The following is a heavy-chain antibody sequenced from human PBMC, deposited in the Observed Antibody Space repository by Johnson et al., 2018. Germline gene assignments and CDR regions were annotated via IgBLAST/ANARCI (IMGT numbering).Heavy chain of an antibody. J-gene: IGHJ6*02. V-gene: IGHV3-21*01. Sequence: EVQLVESGGGLVKPGGSLRLSCAASGFTFTSFSMNWVRQAPGKGLEWVSSISSSSSSIDYADSVKGRFTISRDNAKNSLYLQMNSLRAEDTAVYYCARERSTGTLYYYGLDVWGQGTTVTVSS. CDR2: ISSSSSSI. CDR3: ARERSTGTLYYYGLDV. D-gene: IGHD2-8*02. CDR1: GFTFTSFS.